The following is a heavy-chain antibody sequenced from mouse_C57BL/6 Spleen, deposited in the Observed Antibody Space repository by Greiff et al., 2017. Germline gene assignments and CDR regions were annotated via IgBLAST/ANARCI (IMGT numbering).Heavy chain of an antibody. J-gene: IGHJ4*01. Sequence: EVQGVESGGGLVKPGGSLKLSCAASGFTFSDYGMHWVRQAPEKGLEWVAYISSGSSTIYYADTVKGRFTISRDNAKITLFLQMTSLRSEDTAMYYCARGGGPYAMDYWGQGTSVTVSS. CDR3: ARGGGPYAMDY. V-gene: IGHV5-17*01. CDR1: GFTFSDYG. CDR2: ISSGSSTI.